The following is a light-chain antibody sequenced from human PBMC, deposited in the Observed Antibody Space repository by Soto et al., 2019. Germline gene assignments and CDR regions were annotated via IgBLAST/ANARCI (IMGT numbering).Light chain of an antibody. CDR2: GAA. J-gene: IGKJ2*01. Sequence: ALTQSPVTLSLSPGERVTLSCGATQSGPTTSIVWYQHRPGLALRLLVDGAARRATGIPDRFGGGGSHLIISRLEPEDVAVYYCQLYGDSPPYTFGQGTKVDIK. V-gene: IGKV3D-20*01. CDR1: QSGPTTS. CDR3: QLYGDSPPYT.